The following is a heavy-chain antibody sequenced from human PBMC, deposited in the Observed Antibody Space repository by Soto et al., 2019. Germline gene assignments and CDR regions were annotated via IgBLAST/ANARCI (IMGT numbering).Heavy chain of an antibody. Sequence: QVQLQESGPGLVRPSETLSLTCTVSGGSVGTGINYWPWIRQPPGEGLEWIGNIFTSGSANYDPPLKHRVTISVDTSKNLFSLKLTSVTAADTAVYYCARDGKVDIDRGGYYYYDMDVWGQGTTVTVSS. CDR1: GGSVGTGINY. V-gene: IGHV4-61*01. J-gene: IGHJ6*02. CDR3: ARDGKVDIDRGGYYYYDMDV. D-gene: IGHD5-12*01. CDR2: IFTSGSA.